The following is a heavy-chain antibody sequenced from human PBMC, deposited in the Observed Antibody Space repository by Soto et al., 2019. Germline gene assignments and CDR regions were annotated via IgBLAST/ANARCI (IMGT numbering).Heavy chain of an antibody. CDR1: GFTFSTYA. Sequence: TGGSLRLSCAASGFTFSTYAMSWVRQAPGKGLEWVSSISGSGGSTYYADSVKGRFTISRDSSKNPLYLQMNSLRAEDTAEYYCAKERWATVTTRAFDYWGQGTLVTVSS. CDR3: AKERWATVTTRAFDY. CDR2: ISGSGGST. J-gene: IGHJ4*02. D-gene: IGHD4-17*01. V-gene: IGHV3-23*01.